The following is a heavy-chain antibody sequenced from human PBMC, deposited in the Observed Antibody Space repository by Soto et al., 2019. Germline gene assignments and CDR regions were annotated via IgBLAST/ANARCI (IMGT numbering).Heavy chain of an antibody. CDR1: GGTFSSYA. CDR2: IIPIFGTA. Sequence: ASVKVSCKASGGTFSSYAISWVRQAPGQGLEWMGGIIPIFGTANYAQKFQGRVTITADKSTSTAYMELSSLISEDTAVYYCARSLLFLEWSPSGSYYYYGMDVWGQGTTVTVSS. V-gene: IGHV1-69*06. J-gene: IGHJ6*02. CDR3: ARSLLFLEWSPSGSYYYYGMDV. D-gene: IGHD3-3*01.